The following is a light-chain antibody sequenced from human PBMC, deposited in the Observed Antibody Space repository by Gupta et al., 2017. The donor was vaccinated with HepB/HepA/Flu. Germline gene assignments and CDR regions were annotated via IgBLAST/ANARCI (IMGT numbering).Light chain of an antibody. J-gene: IGKJ4*01. CDR3: QQYGSSPLT. CDR2: GAS. Sequence: EIVLTQSPGTLSLSPGERPTLSCRASQSVSSSYLAWYQQKPGQAPRLRIGGASSRATGIPDRVSGSGSGTDFTLTISRLEPEDFAVYYCQQYGSSPLTFGGGTKVEI. CDR1: QSVSSSY. V-gene: IGKV3-20*01.